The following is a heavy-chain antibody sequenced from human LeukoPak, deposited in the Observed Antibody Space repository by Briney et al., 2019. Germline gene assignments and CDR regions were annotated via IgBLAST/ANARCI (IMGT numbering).Heavy chain of an antibody. D-gene: IGHD3-9*01. CDR1: GYSISSGYY. CDR3: ARQDYDILTGYYGYYFDY. J-gene: IGHJ4*02. CDR2: IYHSGST. Sequence: SETLSLTCAVSGYSISSGYYWGWIRQPPGKGLEWIGSIYHSGSTYYNPSLMSRVTISVDTSKNQFSLKLSSVTAADTAVYYCARQDYDILTGYYGYYFDYWGQGTLVTVSS. V-gene: IGHV4-38-2*01.